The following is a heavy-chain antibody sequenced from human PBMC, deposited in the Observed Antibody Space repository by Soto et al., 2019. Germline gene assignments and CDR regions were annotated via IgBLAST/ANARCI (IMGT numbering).Heavy chain of an antibody. V-gene: IGHV4-34*01. CDR1: GGSFSGYY. J-gene: IGHJ6*02. D-gene: IGHD2-2*01. CDR2: INHSGST. Sequence: SETLSLTCAVYGGSFSGYYWSWIRQPPGKGLEWIGEINHSGSTNYNPSLKSRVTISVDTSKNQFSLKLSSVTAADTAVYYCARGLRYCGSTSCSLYYYYYGMDVWGQGTTVTVSS. CDR3: ARGLRYCGSTSCSLYYYYYGMDV.